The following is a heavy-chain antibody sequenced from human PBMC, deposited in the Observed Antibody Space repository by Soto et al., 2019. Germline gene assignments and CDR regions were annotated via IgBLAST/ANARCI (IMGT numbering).Heavy chain of an antibody. D-gene: IGHD2-15*01. CDR3: ARAIGGNFDY. CDR1: GFTFSSYS. CDR2: ISSSSSYI. V-gene: IGHV3-21*01. Sequence: EVQLVESGGGLVKPGGSLRLSCAASGFTFSSYSMNWVRQAPGKGLEWVSSISSSSSYIYYADSVKGRFTISRDNAKNSLYLQMNSLRAEDMAVYYCARAIGGNFDYWGQGTLVTVSS. J-gene: IGHJ4*02.